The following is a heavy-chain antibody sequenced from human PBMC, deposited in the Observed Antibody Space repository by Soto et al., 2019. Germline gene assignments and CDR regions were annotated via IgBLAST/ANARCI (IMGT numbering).Heavy chain of an antibody. CDR1: GGSISSYY. V-gene: IGHV4-59*08. CDR3: ARQGAARPRWLDP. D-gene: IGHD6-6*01. CDR2: IYYSGST. J-gene: IGHJ5*02. Sequence: PSETLSLTCTVSGGSISSYYWSWIRQPPGKGLEWIGYIYYSGSTNYNPSLKSRVTISVDTSKNQFSLKLSSVTAADTAVYYCARQGAARPRWLDPWGQGTLVTVSS.